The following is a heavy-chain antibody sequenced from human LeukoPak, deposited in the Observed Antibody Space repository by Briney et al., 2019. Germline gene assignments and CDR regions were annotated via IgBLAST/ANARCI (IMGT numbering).Heavy chain of an antibody. D-gene: IGHD6-19*01. CDR1: RFTFSSYS. J-gene: IGHJ6*03. CDR2: ISYDGREK. V-gene: IGHV3-30*04. Sequence: GGSLRLSCEASRFTFSSYSMHWVRQAPGKGLEWVAVISYDGREKDYADSVKGRFTISRDNSKNTVSLQMSGLRVEDTAVYYCARSHSSGWCVTEGVGDSDYYMDIWGKGTTVTVSS. CDR3: ARSHSSGWCVTEGVGDSDYYMDI.